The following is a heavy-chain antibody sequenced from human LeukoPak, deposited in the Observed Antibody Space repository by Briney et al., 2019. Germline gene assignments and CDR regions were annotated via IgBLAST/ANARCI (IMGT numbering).Heavy chain of an antibody. CDR3: ARSRRYCSSTSCYSWFDP. CDR1: GYTFTGYY. V-gene: IGHV1-2*02. D-gene: IGHD2-2*01. Sequence: VASVKVSCKASGYTFTGYYMHWVRQAPGQGLEWMGWINPNSGGTNYAQKFQGRVTMTRDTSISTAYMELSRLRSDDTAVYHCARSRRYCSSTSCYSWFDPWGQGTLVTVSS. CDR2: INPNSGGT. J-gene: IGHJ5*02.